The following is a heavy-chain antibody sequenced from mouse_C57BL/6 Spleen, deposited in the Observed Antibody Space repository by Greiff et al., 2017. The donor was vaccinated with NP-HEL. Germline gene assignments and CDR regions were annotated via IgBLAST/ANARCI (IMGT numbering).Heavy chain of an antibody. V-gene: IGHV5-9-1*02. D-gene: IGHD1-1*01. CDR1: GFTFSSYA. Sequence: EVQGVEPGEGLVKPGGSLKLSCAASGFTFSSYAMSWVRQTPEKRLEWVAYISSGGNYTNYADTVKGRFTISKDNARNTLYLQMSSLKSEDTAMYYCTRGRGYSSSPFDYWGQGTTLTVSS. CDR3: TRGRGYSSSPFDY. J-gene: IGHJ2*01. CDR2: ISSGGNYT.